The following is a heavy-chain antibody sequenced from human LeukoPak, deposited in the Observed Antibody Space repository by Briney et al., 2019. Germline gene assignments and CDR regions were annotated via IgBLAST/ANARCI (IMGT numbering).Heavy chain of an antibody. Sequence: VASVKVSCKAFGYTFSIHAMNWVRQAPGQGLELMGWINTNTGIPTYAQGFAGRFVFSLDTSVTTAYLQITSLKAEDTAVYYCARDLVSAGFDIWGQGTMVTVSS. CDR2: INTNTGIP. V-gene: IGHV7-4-1*02. CDR3: ARDLVSAGFDI. D-gene: IGHD6-6*01. J-gene: IGHJ3*02. CDR1: GYTFSIHA.